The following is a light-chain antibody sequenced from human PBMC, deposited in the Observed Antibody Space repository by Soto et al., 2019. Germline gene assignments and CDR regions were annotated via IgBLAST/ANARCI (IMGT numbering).Light chain of an antibody. J-gene: IGLJ1*01. CDR3: AAWDDSLNGRV. CDR1: ISNIGSNT. V-gene: IGLV1-44*01. Sequence: QPVLTQPPSASGTPGQRVTISRSGSISNIGSNTVNWYQQLPATAPKLIIYSNNQLPSGVPDRFSGSKSGTSASLAISGLQSEDEADYYCAAWDDSLNGRVFGTGTKLTVL. CDR2: SNN.